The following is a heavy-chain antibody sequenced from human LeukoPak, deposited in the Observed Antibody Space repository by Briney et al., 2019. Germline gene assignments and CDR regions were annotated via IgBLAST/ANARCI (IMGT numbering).Heavy chain of an antibody. J-gene: IGHJ4*02. CDR1: GFTFSSYA. CDR3: AKDGSPLYSYYFDY. D-gene: IGHD2-8*01. CDR2: ISGSGGST. Sequence: GGSLRLSCAASGFTFSSYAMSWVRQAPGEGLEWVSAISGSGGSTYYADSVKGRFTISRDNSKNTLYLQMNSLRAEDTAVYYCAKDGSPLYSYYFDYWGQGTLVTVSS. V-gene: IGHV3-23*01.